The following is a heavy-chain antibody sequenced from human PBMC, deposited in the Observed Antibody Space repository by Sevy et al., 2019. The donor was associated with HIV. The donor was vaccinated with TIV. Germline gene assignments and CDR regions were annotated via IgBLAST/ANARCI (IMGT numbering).Heavy chain of an antibody. Sequence: GGSLRLSCAASGFTFRSYGMHWVRQAPGKGLEWVAVISYDGSNKYYADSVKGRFTISRDNAKNSLYLQMNSLRAEDTALYYCAKGQWLVRGAWFDPWGQGTLVTVSS. J-gene: IGHJ5*02. V-gene: IGHV3-30*18. CDR3: AKGQWLVRGAWFDP. CDR2: ISYDGSNK. D-gene: IGHD6-19*01. CDR1: GFTFRSYG.